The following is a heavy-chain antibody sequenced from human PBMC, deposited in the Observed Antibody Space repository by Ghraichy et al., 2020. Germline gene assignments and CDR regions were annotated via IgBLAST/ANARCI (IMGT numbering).Heavy chain of an antibody. CDR3: ARPRDSSGYYWTRAFDI. V-gene: IGHV3-66*04. CDR2: IYSGGST. CDR1: GFTVSSNY. D-gene: IGHD3-22*01. J-gene: IGHJ3*02. Sequence: LSLTCAASGFTVSSNYMSWVRQAPGKGLEWVSVIYSGGSTYYADSVKGRFTISRDNSKNTLYLQMNSLRAEDTAVYYCARPRDSSGYYWTRAFDIWGQGTMVTVSS.